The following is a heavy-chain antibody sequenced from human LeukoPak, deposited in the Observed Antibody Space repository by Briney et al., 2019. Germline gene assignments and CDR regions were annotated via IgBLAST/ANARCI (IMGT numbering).Heavy chain of an antibody. V-gene: IGHV3-64*01. CDR3: ARGGATTLFDY. J-gene: IGHJ4*02. D-gene: IGHD1-26*01. CDR2: ITSNGDKT. CDR1: GFTFSSYA. Sequence: GGSLRLPCAASGFTFSSYAMHWVRQAPGKGLEYVSAITSNGDKTYYGNSVKGRFTISRDNSKNTLYLQMGSLRIEDMAVYYCARGGATTLFDYWGQGTLVTVSS.